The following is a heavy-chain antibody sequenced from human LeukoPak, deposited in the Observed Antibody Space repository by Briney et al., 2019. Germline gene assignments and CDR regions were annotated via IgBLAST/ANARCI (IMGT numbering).Heavy chain of an antibody. Sequence: GGSLRLSCAASGFTVSTNYMSWVRQAPGKGLEWVSVFYSGGDRYYADSVKGRFTISRDNSKNTVYLQMNSLRPEDTAVYYCARNSVAGTGNYWGQGTLVTVSS. CDR3: ARNSVAGTGNY. CDR2: FYSGGDR. D-gene: IGHD6-19*01. J-gene: IGHJ4*02. V-gene: IGHV3-53*01. CDR1: GFTVSTNY.